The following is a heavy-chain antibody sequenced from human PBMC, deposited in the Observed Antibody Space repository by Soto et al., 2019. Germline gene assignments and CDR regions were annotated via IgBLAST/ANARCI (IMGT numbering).Heavy chain of an antibody. CDR2: IGTLSDT. CDR1: GFAFGTFD. CDR3: ARGRSFSYDSTPPPMFDP. J-gene: IGHJ5*02. V-gene: IGHV3-13*01. Sequence: PGGSLRLSCAGSGFAFGTFDIHWVRQAPGKGLEWVSGIGTLSDTFYAASVRGRFTISRQNAKNSVYLQMNSLRAGDTAFYYCARGRSFSYDSTPPPMFDPWGQGTLVTVSS. D-gene: IGHD3-10*01.